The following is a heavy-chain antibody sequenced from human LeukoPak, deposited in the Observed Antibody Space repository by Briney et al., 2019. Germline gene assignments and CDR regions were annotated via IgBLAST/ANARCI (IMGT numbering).Heavy chain of an antibody. CDR2: VWYDGSNK. V-gene: IGHV3-33*01. Sequence: PGGSLRLSCAASGFTFSSYGMHWVRQAPGKGLEWVAVVWYDGSNKYYADSVKGRFTISRDNSTNTLYLKMNSLRAEDTDVYYCARDGHYYGSGSPFYFDYWGQGTLVTVSS. J-gene: IGHJ4*02. CDR1: GFTFSSYG. CDR3: ARDGHYYGSGSPFYFDY. D-gene: IGHD3-10*01.